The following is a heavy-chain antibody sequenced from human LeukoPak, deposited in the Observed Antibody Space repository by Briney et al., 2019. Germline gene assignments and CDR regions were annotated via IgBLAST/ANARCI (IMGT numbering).Heavy chain of an antibody. J-gene: IGHJ4*02. D-gene: IGHD5-12*01. V-gene: IGHV4-30-4*01. CDR1: GGXISSGDYY. Sequence: SETLSLTCTVSGGXISSGDYYWSWIRQPPGKGLEWIGYIYYSGSTYYNPSLKSRVTISVDTSKNQFSLKLSSVTAADTAVYYCARGSFPGYDFDYWGQGTLVTVSS. CDR3: ARGSFPGYDFDY. CDR2: IYYSGST.